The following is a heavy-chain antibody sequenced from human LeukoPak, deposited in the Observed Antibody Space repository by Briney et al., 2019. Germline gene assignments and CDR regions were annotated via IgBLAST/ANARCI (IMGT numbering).Heavy chain of an antibody. CDR3: ARATDYYGSGSYLPLYYFYGMDV. Sequence: GGSLRLSCAASGFTSSRHAMHWVRQSPGKGLEWVAIISYDGSDEYIADSVKGRFSISRDNSRNTLDLQMNSLTTEDTALYYCARATDYYGSGSYLPLYYFYGMDVWGKGTAVIVSS. D-gene: IGHD3-10*01. J-gene: IGHJ6*04. V-gene: IGHV3-30*04. CDR1: GFTSSRHA. CDR2: ISYDGSDE.